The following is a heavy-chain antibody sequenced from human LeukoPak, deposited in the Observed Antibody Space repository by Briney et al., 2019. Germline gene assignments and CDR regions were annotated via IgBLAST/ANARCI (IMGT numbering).Heavy chain of an antibody. V-gene: IGHV4-34*01. D-gene: IGHD3-22*01. CDR3: ARRSGYYDSSGYIY. Sequence: SETLSLTCAVYGGSFSGYYWSWIRQPPGKGLEWIGEINHSGSTNYNPSLKSRVTISVDTSKNQFSLKLSSVTAADTAVYYCARRSGYYDSSGYIYWGQGTLVTVSS. J-gene: IGHJ4*02. CDR2: INHSGST. CDR1: GGSFSGYY.